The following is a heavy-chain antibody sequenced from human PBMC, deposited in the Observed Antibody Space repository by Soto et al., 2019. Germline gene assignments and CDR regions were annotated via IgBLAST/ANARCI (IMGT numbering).Heavy chain of an antibody. Sequence: GGSLRLSCAASGITFSNAWMSWVRQAPGKGLEWVGRVKSKSDGGTTDYAAPVKGRFTISRDDSKNTLYLQMNSLETGDTAVYYCTKVSGPSDYLDYWGQGTLVTVSS. D-gene: IGHD6-25*01. CDR3: TKVSGPSDYLDY. CDR2: VKSKSDGGTT. V-gene: IGHV3-15*01. CDR1: GITFSNAW. J-gene: IGHJ4*02.